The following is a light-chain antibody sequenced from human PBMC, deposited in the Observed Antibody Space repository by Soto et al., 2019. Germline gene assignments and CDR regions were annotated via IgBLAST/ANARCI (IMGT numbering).Light chain of an antibody. Sequence: QSVPTQPPSASWAPGQRVTISCTGSSSNIGAGYDVHWYQQLPGTAPKLLIYGNSNRPSGVPDRFSGSKSGTSASLAITGLQAEDEPDYYCQSYDSSLSVVFGGGTKLTLL. V-gene: IGLV1-40*01. CDR2: GNS. CDR1: SSNIGAGYD. CDR3: QSYDSSLSVV. J-gene: IGLJ2*01.